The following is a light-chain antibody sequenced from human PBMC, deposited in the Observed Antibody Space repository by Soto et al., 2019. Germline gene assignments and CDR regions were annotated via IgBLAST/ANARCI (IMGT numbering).Light chain of an antibody. J-gene: IGLJ2*01. CDR3: CSYAGDLAL. V-gene: IGLV1-40*01. Sequence: QSVLTQPPSVSGAPGQRVSISCTGSSSNIGAGYDVHWYQHLPGTAPKLLIYANNNRPSGVPDRFSGSKSGTSASLAITGLQAEDEADYYCCSYAGDLALFGGGTKVTVL. CDR2: ANN. CDR1: SSNIGAGYD.